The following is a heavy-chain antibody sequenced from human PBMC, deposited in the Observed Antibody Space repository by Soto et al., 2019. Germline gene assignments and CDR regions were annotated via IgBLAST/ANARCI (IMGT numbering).Heavy chain of an antibody. CDR2: ISDNGDRT. V-gene: IGHV3-23*01. CDR1: GVRVSTYA. J-gene: IGHJ4*02. Sequence: EVQLLESGGGLVQPGGSLRLSCAASGVRVSTYAMSWVRQAPGKGLEWVSVISDNGDRTYYADSVKGRFTISRDSSKNTLYLPMNSLRAEDTAVYYCASYVRGPTFYFDNWGQGTLFTVSS. CDR3: ASYVRGPTFYFDN. D-gene: IGHD3-10*02.